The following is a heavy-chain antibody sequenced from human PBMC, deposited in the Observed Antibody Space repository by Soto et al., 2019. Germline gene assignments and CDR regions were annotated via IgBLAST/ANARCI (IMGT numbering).Heavy chain of an antibody. J-gene: IGHJ6*02. V-gene: IGHV3-30-3*01. D-gene: IGHD1-26*01. CDR1: GFTFSSYA. Sequence: QVQLVESGGGVVQPGRSLRLSCAASGFTFSSYAMHWVRQAPGKGLEWVAVISYDGSNKYYADSVNGRFTISRDNSKNLLYXQMNSLRVEDTAVYYCARTPRGQWELPYYYYGMDVWGRGSTVTVSS. CDR2: ISYDGSNK. CDR3: ARTPRGQWELPYYYYGMDV.